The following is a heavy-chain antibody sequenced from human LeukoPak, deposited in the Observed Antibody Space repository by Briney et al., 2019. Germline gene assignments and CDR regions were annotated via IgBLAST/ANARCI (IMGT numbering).Heavy chain of an antibody. J-gene: IGHJ3*02. Sequence: SETLSLTCTVSGGSVISSDYHWGWVRQPPGKGLEWIGTISYSGNTDYNPSLRSRVTISVDTSNDQFSLRLGSVTAADTAVYHCARHCCSGPAKRVFDIWGQGTMVTVSS. D-gene: IGHD2-15*01. CDR3: ARHCCSGPAKRVFDI. CDR1: GGSVISSDYH. V-gene: IGHV4-39*01. CDR2: ISYSGNT.